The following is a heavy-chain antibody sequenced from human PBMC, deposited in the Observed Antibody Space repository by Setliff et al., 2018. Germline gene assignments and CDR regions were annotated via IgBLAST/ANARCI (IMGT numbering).Heavy chain of an antibody. J-gene: IGHJ5*02. Sequence: SETLSLTCTVSGGSISSYSWSWIRQPPGKGLEWIGYIYSSGSTNYNPSLKSRVTISVDTSKNQFSLKLRSVTAADTAVYYCARAAKYDSSGYYGFWFDPWGQGTLVTVSS. CDR2: IYSSGST. CDR3: ARAAKYDSSGYYGFWFDP. V-gene: IGHV4-59*01. D-gene: IGHD3-22*01. CDR1: GGSISSYS.